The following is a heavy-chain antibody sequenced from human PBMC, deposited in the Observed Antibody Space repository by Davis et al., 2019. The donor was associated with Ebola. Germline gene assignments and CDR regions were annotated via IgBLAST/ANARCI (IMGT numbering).Heavy chain of an antibody. CDR3: ASRYCVEGSCYLAY. V-gene: IGHV4-30-2*01. J-gene: IGHJ4*02. Sequence: PSETLSLTCAVSGDSLSSGEYSWCWIRQPPGKGLEWIGYIYHTGSAYYSSSLKSRVTMSVDRSKNQFSLRLNSVTAADTAMYYCASRYCVEGSCYLAYWGQGILVTVSS. D-gene: IGHD2-21*01. CDR1: GDSLSSGEYS. CDR2: IYHTGSA.